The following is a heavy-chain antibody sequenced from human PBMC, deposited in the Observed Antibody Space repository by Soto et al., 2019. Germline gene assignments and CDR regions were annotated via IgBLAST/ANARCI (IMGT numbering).Heavy chain of an antibody. CDR2: TYYRSKWYN. J-gene: IGHJ4*02. Sequence: PSQTLSLTCAISGDSVSTNSAAWNWIRQSPSRGLEWLGRTYYRSKWYNDYAVSLKSRITINPDTSKNQFSLQLNSVTPEDTAVYLCERSRYTNGWSPFDNWGQGILVTVSS. CDR3: ERSRYTNGWSPFDN. V-gene: IGHV6-1*01. D-gene: IGHD6-19*01. CDR1: GDSVSTNSAA.